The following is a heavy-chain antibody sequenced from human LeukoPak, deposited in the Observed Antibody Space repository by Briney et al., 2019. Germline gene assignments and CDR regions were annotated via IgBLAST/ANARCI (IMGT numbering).Heavy chain of an antibody. CDR2: IYYSGST. CDR3: ARVLRTYYYDSSGYPDY. D-gene: IGHD3-22*01. Sequence: PSETLSLTCTVSGGSISSSSYYWGWIRQPPGKGLEWIGSIYYSGSTYYNPSLKSRVTISVDKSKNQFSLKLSSVTAADTAVYYCARVLRTYYYDSSGYPDYWGQGTLVTVSS. CDR1: GGSISSSSYY. V-gene: IGHV4-39*07. J-gene: IGHJ4*02.